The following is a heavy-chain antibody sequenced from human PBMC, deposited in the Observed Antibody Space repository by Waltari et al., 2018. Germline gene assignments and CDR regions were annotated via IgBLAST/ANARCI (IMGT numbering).Heavy chain of an antibody. V-gene: IGHV4-59*01. Sequence: QVQLQESGPGLVKPSETLSLTCTVSGGSIRSYHWSWIRQPPGKGLEWIGDIYYSGSTNYTPSLKSRVTISVDTSKNQFSLKLSSVTAADTAVYYCARGSPGYDAFDIWGQGTMVTVSS. CDR3: ARGSPGYDAFDI. D-gene: IGHD5-18*01. CDR2: IYYSGST. CDR1: GGSIRSYH. J-gene: IGHJ3*02.